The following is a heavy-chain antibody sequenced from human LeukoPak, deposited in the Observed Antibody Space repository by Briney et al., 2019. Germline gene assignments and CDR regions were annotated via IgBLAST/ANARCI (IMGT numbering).Heavy chain of an antibody. J-gene: IGHJ4*02. D-gene: IGHD3-9*01. CDR2: ISSSSSYI. V-gene: IGHV3-21*01. CDR1: GFTFSSYS. Sequence: GGSLRLSCAASGFTFSSYSMNWVRQAPGKGLEWVSSISSSSSYIYYADSVKGRFTISRDNAKNPLYLQMNSLRAEDTAVYYCARAYDILTGYCGDFDYWGQGTLVTVSS. CDR3: ARAYDILTGYCGDFDY.